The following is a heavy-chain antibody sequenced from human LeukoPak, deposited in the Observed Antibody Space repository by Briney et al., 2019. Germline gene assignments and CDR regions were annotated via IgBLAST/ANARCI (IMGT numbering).Heavy chain of an antibody. V-gene: IGHV4-31*03. D-gene: IGHD3-10*01. CDR3: ARDHGSGFYGMDV. CDR1: GGSISSGGYY. J-gene: IGHJ6*02. Sequence: SETLSLTCTVSGGSISSGGYYWSWIRQHPGKGLEWIGYIYYSGSTYYNPSLESRVTISVDTSKNQFSLKLSSVTAADTAVYYCARDHGSGFYGMDVWGQGTTVTVSS. CDR2: IYYSGST.